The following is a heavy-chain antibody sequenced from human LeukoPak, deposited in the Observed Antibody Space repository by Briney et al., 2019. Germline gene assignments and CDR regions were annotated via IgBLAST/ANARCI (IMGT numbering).Heavy chain of an antibody. J-gene: IGHJ5*02. Sequence: SETQSLTCTVSGGSISSYYWSWIRQPPGKGLEWIGYIYYSGSTNYNPSLKSRVTISLDTSKNQFSLNLTSVTAADTAVYYCARFTPQGYGWGGYNRFDPWGQGTLVTVSS. D-gene: IGHD3-16*01. CDR3: ARFTPQGYGWGGYNRFDP. V-gene: IGHV4-59*01. CDR2: IYYSGST. CDR1: GGSISSYY.